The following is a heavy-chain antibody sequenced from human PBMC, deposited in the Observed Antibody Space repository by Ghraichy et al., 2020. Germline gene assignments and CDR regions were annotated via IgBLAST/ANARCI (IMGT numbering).Heavy chain of an antibody. D-gene: IGHD6-13*01. CDR1: GGSFSGYY. Sequence: GSLRLSCAVYGGSFSGYYWSWIRQPPGKGLEWIGEINHSGSTNYNPSLKSRVTISVDTSKNQFSLKLSSVTAADTAVYYCARGAIAAAGTFWVKGWFDPWGQGTLVTVSS. V-gene: IGHV4-34*01. CDR2: INHSGST. CDR3: ARGAIAAAGTFWVKGWFDP. J-gene: IGHJ5*02.